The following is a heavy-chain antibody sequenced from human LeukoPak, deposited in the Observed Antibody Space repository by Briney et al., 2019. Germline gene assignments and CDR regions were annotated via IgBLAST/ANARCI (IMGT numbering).Heavy chain of an antibody. Sequence: SETLSLTCAVYGGSFGGYYWSWIRQPPGKGLEWIGEINHSGSTNYNPSLKSRVTISVDTSKNQFSLKLSSVTAADTAVYYCARGISYGDWGQGTLVTVSS. CDR1: GGSFGGYY. J-gene: IGHJ4*02. CDR2: INHSGST. CDR3: ARGISYGD. D-gene: IGHD5-18*01. V-gene: IGHV4-34*01.